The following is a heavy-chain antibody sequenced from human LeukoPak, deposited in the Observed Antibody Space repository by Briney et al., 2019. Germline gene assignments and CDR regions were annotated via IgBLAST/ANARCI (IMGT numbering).Heavy chain of an antibody. V-gene: IGHV1-18*01. Sequence: ASVKVSCKASGYTFTSYGISWVRQAPGQGLEWMGWISAYNGNTNYAQKLQGRVTMTTDTSTSTAYMELRSLRSDDTAVYYCARDRSRYCSGGSCYRKFDYWGQGTLVTVSS. J-gene: IGHJ4*02. CDR1: GYTFTSYG. CDR2: ISAYNGNT. D-gene: IGHD2-15*01. CDR3: ARDRSRYCSGGSCYRKFDY.